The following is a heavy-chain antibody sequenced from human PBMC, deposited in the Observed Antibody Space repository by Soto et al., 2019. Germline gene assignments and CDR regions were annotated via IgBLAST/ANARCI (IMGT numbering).Heavy chain of an antibody. D-gene: IGHD6-19*01. CDR1: GGTFSSYA. CDR2: IIPIFGTA. J-gene: IGHJ4*02. Sequence: QVQLVQSGAEVKKPGSSVKVSCKASGGTFSSYAISWVRQAPGQGLEWMGGIIPIFGTANYAQKFQGRVTITEDESTSTAYMGLSSLRSEDTAVYYCARQGRNSSGWYFFYSDYWGQGTLVTVSS. V-gene: IGHV1-69*01. CDR3: ARQGRNSSGWYFFYSDY.